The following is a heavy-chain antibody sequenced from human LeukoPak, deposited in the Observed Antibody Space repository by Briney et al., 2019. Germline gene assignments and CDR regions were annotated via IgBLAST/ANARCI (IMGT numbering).Heavy chain of an antibody. J-gene: IGHJ4*02. Sequence: GGSLRPSCSVSGFTFSTYVMHWVRQAPGKGLEYVSAISSNGDNTYYADSVKGRFTISRDNSKNTLYLQMSSLRADDTAVYYCVRGTGYWGQGTLVTVSS. CDR1: GFTFSTYV. CDR2: ISSNGDNT. V-gene: IGHV3-64D*06. CDR3: VRGTGY.